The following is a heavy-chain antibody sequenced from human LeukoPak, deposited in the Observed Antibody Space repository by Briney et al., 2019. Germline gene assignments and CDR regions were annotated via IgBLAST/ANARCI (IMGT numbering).Heavy chain of an antibody. V-gene: IGHV3-21*01. CDR3: ARDDYDYVWGSSSPFDY. J-gene: IGHJ4*02. CDR2: ISSDSNYI. D-gene: IGHD3-16*01. Sequence: SCKASGFTFNTYTMNWVRQAPGKGLEWVSSISSDSNYIYYADSVKGRFTISRDNAKNSLYLQMNSLRAEDTAVYYCARDDYDYVWGSSSPFDYWGQGTLVTVSS. CDR1: GFTFNTYT.